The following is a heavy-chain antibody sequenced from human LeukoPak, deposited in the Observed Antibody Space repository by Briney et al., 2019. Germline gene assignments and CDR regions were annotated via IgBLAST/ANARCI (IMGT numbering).Heavy chain of an antibody. D-gene: IGHD6-19*01. V-gene: IGHV3-74*01. CDR3: AREEIEVAGLQY. Sequence: GCLRLSCAASGYSFSNYWMYWVRQAPGKRLVWISRIKREGRITTYADSVKGRFTISRDNAKNTLYLQMISLRSEDAAVYYCAREEIEVAGLQYWGQGTLVTVST. J-gene: IGHJ4*02. CDR1: GYSFSNYW. CDR2: IKREGRIT.